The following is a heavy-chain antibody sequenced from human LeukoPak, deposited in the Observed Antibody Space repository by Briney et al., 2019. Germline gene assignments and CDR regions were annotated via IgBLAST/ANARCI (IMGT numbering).Heavy chain of an antibody. V-gene: IGHV4-34*01. CDR1: GGSFSGYY. CDR3: ASGAVYHYGDFFDY. CDR2: INHSGST. Sequence: PSETLSLTCAVYGGSFSGYYWSWIRQPPGKGLEWSGEINHSGSTNYNPSLKSRVTISVDTSKNQFSLKLSSVTAADTAVYYCASGAVYHYGDFFDYWGQGTLVTVSS. D-gene: IGHD4-17*01. J-gene: IGHJ4*02.